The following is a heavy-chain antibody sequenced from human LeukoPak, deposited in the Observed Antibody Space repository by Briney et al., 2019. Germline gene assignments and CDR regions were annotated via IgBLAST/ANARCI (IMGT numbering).Heavy chain of an antibody. Sequence: TGGSLRLSCEVSGFTFSNTWMNWVRQAPGKGLEWVGRIKRIIDGGTTDYAAPVKGRFTVSRDDSINTLYLQMSSLKTEDTAVYYCAAQGGSGDLRYWGQGTLVTVSS. CDR3: AAQGGSGDLRY. J-gene: IGHJ4*02. D-gene: IGHD4-17*01. CDR1: GFTFSNTW. CDR2: IKRIIDGGTT. V-gene: IGHV3-15*01.